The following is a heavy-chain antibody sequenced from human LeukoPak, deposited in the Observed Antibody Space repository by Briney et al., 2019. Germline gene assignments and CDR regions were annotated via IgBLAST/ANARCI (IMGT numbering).Heavy chain of an antibody. Sequence: GGSLRLSCAASGFTFSRYWMHWVRQAPGKGLVWVSRINSDGSSTNYAASVKGRFTISRDNSKNTLYLQMNSLRAEDTAVYYCAKDGTPTMVRGVIGLFDYWGQGTLVTVSS. J-gene: IGHJ4*02. D-gene: IGHD3-10*01. V-gene: IGHV3-74*01. CDR2: INSDGSST. CDR3: AKDGTPTMVRGVIGLFDY. CDR1: GFTFSRYW.